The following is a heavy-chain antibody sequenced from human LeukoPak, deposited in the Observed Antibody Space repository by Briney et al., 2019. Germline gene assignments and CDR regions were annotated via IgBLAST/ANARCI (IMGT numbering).Heavy chain of an antibody. CDR1: GFTFSSYT. D-gene: IGHD5-18*01. CDR2: ISTSGSYL. J-gene: IGHJ4*02. V-gene: IGHV3-21*01. CDR3: ARDHHPFTA. Sequence: GGSLRLSCAASGFTFSSYTINWVRQAPGKGLEWVSSISTSGSYLYYADSVKGRFTISRDNAKNSLYLQMNSLRAEDTAVYYCARDHHPFTAWGQGALVTVSS.